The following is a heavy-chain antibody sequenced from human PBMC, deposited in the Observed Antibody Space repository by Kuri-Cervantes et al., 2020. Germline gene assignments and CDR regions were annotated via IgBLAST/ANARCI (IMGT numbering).Heavy chain of an antibody. CDR2: IKHSGSI. CDR3: ARETAATGYPFDY. V-gene: IGHV4-34*01. D-gene: IGHD6-13*01. Sequence: SETLSLTCAVYGGSFSGYYWNWIRQPPGKGLEWIGEIKHSGSINYNPSLKSQVTISVDTSKNQFSLNLSSVTAADTAVYYCARETAATGYPFDYWGQGVLVTVSS. CDR1: GGSFSGYY. J-gene: IGHJ4*02.